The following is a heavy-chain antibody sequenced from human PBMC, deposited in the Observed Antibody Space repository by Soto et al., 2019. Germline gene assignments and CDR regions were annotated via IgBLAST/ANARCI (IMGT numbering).Heavy chain of an antibody. D-gene: IGHD2-15*01. CDR3: AGFVVPASRNSDFDY. CDR2: IYYSGST. CDR1: GISVSTSDYY. V-gene: IGHV4-39*01. Sequence: SETLSLTCTVSGISVSTSDYYWGWVRQPPGKGLDWIGNIYYSGSTFYNPSLRSRVTISVDTSKNQFSLKLNSVTAADTAVYFCAGFVVPASRNSDFDYWGQGTLVTVS. J-gene: IGHJ4*02.